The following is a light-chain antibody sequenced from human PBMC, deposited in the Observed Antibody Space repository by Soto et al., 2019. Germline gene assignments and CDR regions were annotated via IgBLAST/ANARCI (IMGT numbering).Light chain of an antibody. CDR1: QGVSSH. Sequence: QLTQFPSSLSASVGDTVTITCRASQGVSSHLAWHQQKPGKAPKLLIYEVSTLQSGVPSRFSGSGSGTDFTLTISSLQPEDFATYYCQHLNGYPITFGQGTRLEIK. J-gene: IGKJ5*01. V-gene: IGKV1-9*01. CDR2: EVS. CDR3: QHLNGYPIT.